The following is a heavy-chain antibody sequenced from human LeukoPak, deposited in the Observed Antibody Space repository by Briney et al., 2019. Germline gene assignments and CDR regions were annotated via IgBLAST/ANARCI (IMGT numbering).Heavy chain of an antibody. Sequence: SETLSLTCTVSGGSVSSYYWSWIRQPPGKAPEWIGYIYNSDFTNYNPSLKSRVTISMDTSKNQFSLKLSSVTAADTAVYYCARRAAAGRGLDYWGQGTLVTVSS. CDR2: IYNSDFT. V-gene: IGHV4-59*08. D-gene: IGHD6-13*01. CDR1: GGSVSSYY. CDR3: ARRAAAGRGLDY. J-gene: IGHJ4*02.